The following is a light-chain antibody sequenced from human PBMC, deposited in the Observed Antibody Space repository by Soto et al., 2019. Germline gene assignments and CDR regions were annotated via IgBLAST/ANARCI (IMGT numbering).Light chain of an antibody. CDR2: GAS. V-gene: IGKV3-20*01. CDR1: QSVSSTY. Sequence: EIVLTQSPGTLSLSPGERATLSCRASQSVSSTYLAWYQQKPGQAPRLLIYGASSRATAIPDRFSGSGSGTDFPLTISRLEPEDFAVYYCQQYSSSPRPFGQGTKLEIK. J-gene: IGKJ2*01. CDR3: QQYSSSPRP.